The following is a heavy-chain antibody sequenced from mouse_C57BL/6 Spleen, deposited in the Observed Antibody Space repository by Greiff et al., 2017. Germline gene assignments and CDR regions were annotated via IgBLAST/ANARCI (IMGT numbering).Heavy chain of an antibody. CDR1: GYAFSSYW. CDR3: ARKDYSNHAMDY. J-gene: IGHJ4*01. V-gene: IGHV1-80*01. D-gene: IGHD2-5*01. CDR2: IYPGDGDT. Sequence: QVQLKESGAELVKPGASVKISCKASGYAFSSYWMNWVKQRPGKGLEWIGQIYPGDGDTNYNGKFKGKATLTADKSSSTAYMQLSSLTSEDSAVYFCARKDYSNHAMDYWGQGTSVTVSS.